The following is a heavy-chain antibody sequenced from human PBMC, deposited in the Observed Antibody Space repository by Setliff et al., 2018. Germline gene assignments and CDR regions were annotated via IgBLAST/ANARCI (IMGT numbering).Heavy chain of an antibody. CDR1: GFTFSSYW. Sequence: PGGSLRLSCAASGFTFSSYWRSWVRQAPGKGLEWVANIKQDGSEKYYVDSVKGRFTISRDNANNSLYLQMNSLRAEDTAVYYCARDGGEYWGQGTLVTVSS. CDR2: IKQDGSEK. J-gene: IGHJ4*02. V-gene: IGHV3-7*01. CDR3: ARDGGEY. D-gene: IGHD3-16*01.